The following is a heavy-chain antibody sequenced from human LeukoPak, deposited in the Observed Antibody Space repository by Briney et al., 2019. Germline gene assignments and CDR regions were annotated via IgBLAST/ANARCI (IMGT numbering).Heavy chain of an antibody. CDR2: IYTSGGT. V-gene: IGHV4-4*09. Sequence: SETLSLTCTVSGGSISSYYWSWIRQPPGKGLEWIGYIYTSGGTNYNPSLKSRVTISVDTSKNQFSLKLSSVTAADTAVYYCARRYSYGQFDYWGQGTLVTVSS. J-gene: IGHJ4*02. CDR3: ARRYSYGQFDY. CDR1: GGSISSYY. D-gene: IGHD5-18*01.